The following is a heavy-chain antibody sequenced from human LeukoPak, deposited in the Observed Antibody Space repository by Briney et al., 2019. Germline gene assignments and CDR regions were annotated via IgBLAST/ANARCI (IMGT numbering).Heavy chain of an antibody. V-gene: IGHV3-11*05. J-gene: IGHJ4*02. Sequence: GGSLRLSCAASGFTFSDYYMNWIRQAPGKGLEWVSYISSSSAYTDYADSVKGRFTISRDNAKNSLYLHMNSLRAEDTAVYYCARDGGYGDYLDYWGQGTLVTVSS. CDR2: ISSSSAYT. CDR3: ARDGGYGDYLDY. CDR1: GFTFSDYY. D-gene: IGHD5-12*01.